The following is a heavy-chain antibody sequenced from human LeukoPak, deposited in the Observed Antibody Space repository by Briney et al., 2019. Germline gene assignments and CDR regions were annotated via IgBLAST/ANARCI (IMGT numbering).Heavy chain of an antibody. J-gene: IGHJ4*02. Sequence: GGSLRLSCGASSFTFSSYVMSWVRQAPGKALEWVSSITSSGTYIFYADSVKGRFTISRDNAKNSLYLQMNSLGPEDTAVYYCARRAGAYSHPYDYWGQGTLVTVSS. CDR3: ARRAGAYSHPYDY. D-gene: IGHD4/OR15-4a*01. CDR1: SFTFSSYV. V-gene: IGHV3-21*01. CDR2: ITSSGTYI.